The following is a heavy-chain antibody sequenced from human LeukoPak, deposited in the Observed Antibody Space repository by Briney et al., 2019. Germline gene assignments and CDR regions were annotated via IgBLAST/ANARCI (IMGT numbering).Heavy chain of an antibody. CDR3: ARDGGGQQQLVRVYFDY. D-gene: IGHD6-13*01. J-gene: IGHJ4*02. Sequence: GGSLRLSCAASGFTFCSYSMYWVRQAPGQGLEWVSSISRSSSYIYYADSVKGRFTISRDNAKNSLYLQMNSLRAEDTAVYYCARDGGGQQQLVRVYFDYWGQGTLVTVSS. CDR1: GFTFCSYS. CDR2: ISRSSSYI. V-gene: IGHV3-21*01.